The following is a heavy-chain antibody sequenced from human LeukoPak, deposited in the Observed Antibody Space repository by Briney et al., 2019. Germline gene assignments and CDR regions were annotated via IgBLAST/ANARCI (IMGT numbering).Heavy chain of an antibody. CDR2: ISSSGTTI. CDR1: GFTFSSYE. CDR3: ARDWYGYHLLFDY. V-gene: IGHV3-48*03. Sequence: GGSLRLSCAASGFTFSSYEMNWVRQAPGKGLEWVSYISSSGTTIYYADSVKGRFTISRDNAKNSLYLQMDSLRAEDTAIYYCARDWYGYHLLFDYWGQGTLVTVSS. D-gene: IGHD5-24*01. J-gene: IGHJ4*02.